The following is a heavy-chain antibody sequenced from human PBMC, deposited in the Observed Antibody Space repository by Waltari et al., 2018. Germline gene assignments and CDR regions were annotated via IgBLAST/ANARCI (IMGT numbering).Heavy chain of an antibody. V-gene: IGHV4-59*01. J-gene: IGHJ2*01. CDR1: GGSIHNYY. CDR3: ARGRSYCSGGTCYSDWWYFDL. Sequence: QMQLQESGPGLVKPSETLSLTCTVSGGSIHNYYWTWLRQTPGKGLDWIGCIYGSGSINYTPSLKSRVTISVDPSKKQMSLNLTSVTAADTAVYHCARGRSYCSGGTCYSDWWYFDLWGRGTLVAVSS. D-gene: IGHD2-15*01. CDR2: IYGSGSI.